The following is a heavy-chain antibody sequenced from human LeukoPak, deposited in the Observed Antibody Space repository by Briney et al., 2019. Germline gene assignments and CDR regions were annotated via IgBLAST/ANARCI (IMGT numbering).Heavy chain of an antibody. Sequence: SETLSLTCAVYGGSFSGYYWSWIRQPPGKGLQWIGCIHYSGSTNYNPSLKSRVTISVDTSKNQFSLKLSSVTAADTAVYYCARANMVRGVGSFFDRNWFDPWGQGTLVTVSS. D-gene: IGHD3-10*01. CDR2: IHYSGST. J-gene: IGHJ5*02. V-gene: IGHV4-59*01. CDR3: ARANMVRGVGSFFDRNWFDP. CDR1: GGSFSGYY.